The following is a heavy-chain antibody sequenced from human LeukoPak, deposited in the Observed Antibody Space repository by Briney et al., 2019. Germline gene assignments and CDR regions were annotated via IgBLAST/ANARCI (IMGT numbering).Heavy chain of an antibody. CDR3: ARQHGQFRDY. Sequence: SETLSLTCTVSGGSISSSSYYWGWIRQPPGKGLEWIGSIYYSGSTYYNPSLKSRVTISVDTSKNQFSLKLSSVTAADTAVYYCARQHGQFRDYWGQGTLVTVSS. J-gene: IGHJ4*02. V-gene: IGHV4-39*01. D-gene: IGHD5-24*01. CDR2: IYYSGST. CDR1: GGSISSSSYY.